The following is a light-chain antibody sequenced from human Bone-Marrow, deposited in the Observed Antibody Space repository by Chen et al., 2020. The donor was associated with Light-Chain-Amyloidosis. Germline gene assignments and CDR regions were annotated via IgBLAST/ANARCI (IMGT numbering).Light chain of an antibody. Sequence: ESVMTQSPATLSLVPGESATLSCRVSQSVGKKLAWYQHKPGQGPSLGIYDASTRASGIPARFSGSGSGTEFTLTISSLQSEDFAVYFCQQYNNWPRTFGQGTRVEVK. CDR1: QSVGKK. CDR2: DAS. J-gene: IGKJ1*01. CDR3: QQYNNWPRT. V-gene: IGKV3-15*01.